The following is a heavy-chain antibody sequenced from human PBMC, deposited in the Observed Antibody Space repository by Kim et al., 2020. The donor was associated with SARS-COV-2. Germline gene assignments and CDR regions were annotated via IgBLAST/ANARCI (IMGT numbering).Heavy chain of an antibody. J-gene: IGHJ4*02. D-gene: IGHD6-13*01. CDR3: AKDGSSSWTHFDY. CDR1: GFTFDDYA. CDR2: ISWNSGSI. Sequence: GGSLRLSCAASGFTFDDYAMHWVRQAPGKGLEWVSGISWNSGSIGYADSVKGRFTISRDNAKNSLYLQMNSLRAEDTALYYCAKDGSSSWTHFDYWGQGTLVTVSS. V-gene: IGHV3-9*01.